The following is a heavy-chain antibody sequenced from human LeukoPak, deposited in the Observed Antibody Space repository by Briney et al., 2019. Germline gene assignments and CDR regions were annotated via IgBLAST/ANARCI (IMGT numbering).Heavy chain of an antibody. Sequence: GGSLRLSCAASGFSFKTYGMHWVRQAPGKGLEWVAIIWYDGSNRFYADSVKGRFTISRDNSKSTLYLQMNGLRAEDTAVYFCASGLVGGSFDYWGQGTLVTVFS. D-gene: IGHD3-10*01. J-gene: IGHJ4*02. CDR2: IWYDGSNR. V-gene: IGHV3-33*03. CDR3: ASGLVGGSFDY. CDR1: GFSFKTYG.